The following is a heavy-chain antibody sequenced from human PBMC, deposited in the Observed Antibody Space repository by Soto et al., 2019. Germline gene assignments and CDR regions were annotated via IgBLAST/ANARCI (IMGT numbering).Heavy chain of an antibody. CDR2: ISSSGSTI. CDR3: ASRAAAGNDAFDI. J-gene: IGHJ3*02. D-gene: IGHD6-25*01. CDR1: GCTFSSYE. V-gene: IGHV3-48*03. Sequence: WGSLRLSCAASGCTFSSYEWNWVRQAPGKGLEWVSDISSSGSTIYYAYSVNGRFIISRNNPKNSLYTDMNRLRDEDTAVYYCASRAAAGNDAFDIWGQGTMVTVSS.